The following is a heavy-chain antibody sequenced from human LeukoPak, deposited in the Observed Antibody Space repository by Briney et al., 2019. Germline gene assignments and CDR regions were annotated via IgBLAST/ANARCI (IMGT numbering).Heavy chain of an antibody. D-gene: IGHD3-10*01. CDR3: ARVPVGVGSGSYWGNWFDP. CDR2: INSDGRIT. CDR1: GFTFSSYW. J-gene: IGHJ5*02. V-gene: IGHV3-74*01. Sequence: VGSLRLSCAASGFTFSSYWMHWVRQAPGKGLVCVSPINSDGRITSYAASVKGRFTISRDNAKNTLYLQMNSMRAEDTAVYYCARVPVGVGSGSYWGNWFDPWGQGTLVTVSS.